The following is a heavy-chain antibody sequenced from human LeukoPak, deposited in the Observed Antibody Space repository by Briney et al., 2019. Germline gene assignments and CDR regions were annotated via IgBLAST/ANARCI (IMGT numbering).Heavy chain of an antibody. CDR2: INHSGSA. V-gene: IGHV4-34*01. CDR1: GGSFSGYY. J-gene: IGHJ5*02. D-gene: IGHD2-2*01. CDR3: ARATAVPAAESPFDP. Sequence: KASETLSLTCAVYGGSFSGYYWSWIRQPPGKGLEWIGEINHSGSANYNPSLKSRVTISVDTSKNQFSLKLSSVTAADTAVYYCARATAVPAAESPFDPWGQGTLVTVSS.